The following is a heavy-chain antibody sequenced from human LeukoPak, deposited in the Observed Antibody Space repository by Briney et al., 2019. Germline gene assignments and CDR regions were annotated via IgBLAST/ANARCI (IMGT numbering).Heavy chain of an antibody. J-gene: IGHJ3*02. V-gene: IGHV1-2*02. CDR1: GYTFTGYY. CDR3: ARVIRYFDWARHHDAFDI. D-gene: IGHD3-9*01. CDR2: INPNSGGT. Sequence: ASVKVSCTASGYTFTGYYMHWVRQAPGQGLEWMGWINPNSGGTNYAQKFQGRVTMTRDTSISTAYMELSRLRSDDTAVYYCARVIRYFDWARHHDAFDIWGQGTMVTVSS.